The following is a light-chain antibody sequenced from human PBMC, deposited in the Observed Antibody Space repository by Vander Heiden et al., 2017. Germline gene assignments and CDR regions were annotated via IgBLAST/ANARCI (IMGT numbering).Light chain of an antibody. CDR1: SSDIGSYNY. V-gene: IGLV2-14*01. Sequence: SALTQPASVSGSPRQSITISCTGTSSDIGSYNYVSWYQQHPGKAPKLIIYDVSDRPSGVSTRFSGSKSGNAASLTISSLQAEDEADYYCSSYTSSNTWVFGGGTKLTVL. CDR3: SSYTSSNTWV. CDR2: DVS. J-gene: IGLJ3*02.